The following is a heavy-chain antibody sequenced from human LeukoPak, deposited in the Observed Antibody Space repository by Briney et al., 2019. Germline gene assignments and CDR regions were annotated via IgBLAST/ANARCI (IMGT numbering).Heavy chain of an antibody. CDR2: IRSKRYGGTA. J-gene: IGHJ3*02. CDR1: GFTFGDYA. CDR3: TRGLLRGNAFDI. D-gene: IGHD1-26*01. Sequence: QLGGSLRLSCTGSGFTFGDYAMSWFRQAPGKGLEWVSFIRSKRYGGTAEDAASVKGRFTISRDDSKSIAYLQMNSLKTEDTAVYFCTRGLLRGNAFDIWGQGTMVTVSS. V-gene: IGHV3-49*03.